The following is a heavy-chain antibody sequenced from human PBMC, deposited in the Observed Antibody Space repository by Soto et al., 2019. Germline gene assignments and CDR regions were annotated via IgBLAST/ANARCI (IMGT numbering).Heavy chain of an antibody. CDR1: GFTFSSYA. CDR3: AKDRAAAGKVDP. D-gene: IGHD6-13*01. J-gene: IGHJ5*02. Sequence: PGGSLRLSCAASGFTFSSYAMSWARQAPGKGLEWVSAISGSGGSTYYADSVKGRFTISRDNSKNTLYLQMNSLRAEDTAVYYCAKDRAAAGKVDPWGQGTLVTVSS. CDR2: ISGSGGST. V-gene: IGHV3-23*01.